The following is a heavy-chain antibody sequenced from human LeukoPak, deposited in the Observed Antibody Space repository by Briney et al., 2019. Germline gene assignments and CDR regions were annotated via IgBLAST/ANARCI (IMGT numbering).Heavy chain of an antibody. V-gene: IGHV3-48*04. CDR2: ISSSSSTI. CDR3: VRRRDI. Sequence: GGSLRLSCSASGFTFSSYSMNWVRQAPGKGLEWVSYISSSSSTISYAGFVKGRFTISRDNAKNSLYLQMNGLKAEDTAVYYCVRRRDIWGQGTMVTVSS. J-gene: IGHJ3*02. CDR1: GFTFSSYS.